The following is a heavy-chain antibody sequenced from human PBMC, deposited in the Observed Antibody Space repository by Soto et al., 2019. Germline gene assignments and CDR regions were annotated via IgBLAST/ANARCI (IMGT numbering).Heavy chain of an antibody. V-gene: IGHV1-46*01. CDR1: GYTFTSYY. J-gene: IGHJ3*02. CDR3: ARDREGIAAAGTVDAFDI. D-gene: IGHD6-13*01. Sequence: QVQLVQSGAEVKKPGASVKVSCKASGYTFTSYYMHWVRQAPGQGLEWMGIINPSGGSTSYAQKFQGRVTMTRDTSTSTVYMELSSLRSEGTAVYYCARDREGIAAAGTVDAFDIWGQGTMVTVSS. CDR2: INPSGGST.